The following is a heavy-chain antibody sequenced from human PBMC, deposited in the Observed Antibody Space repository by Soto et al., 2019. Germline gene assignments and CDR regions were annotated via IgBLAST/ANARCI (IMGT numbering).Heavy chain of an antibody. D-gene: IGHD1-1*01. CDR2: MNPNTGNS. Sequence: ASVKVSCKASGYTFTSYDIYWVRQATGQGLEWMGWMNPNTGNSGYAQKFQGRVTMTSDTSISTAHMELSSLRSENTAVYYCARRAETNGWNGFGADKYYFDFWGQGTLVTVSS. CDR1: GYTFTSYD. J-gene: IGHJ4*02. V-gene: IGHV1-8*01. CDR3: ARRAETNGWNGFGADKYYFDF.